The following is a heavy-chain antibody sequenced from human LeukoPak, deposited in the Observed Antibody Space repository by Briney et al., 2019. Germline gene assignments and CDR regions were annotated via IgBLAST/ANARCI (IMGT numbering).Heavy chain of an antibody. Sequence: PGGSLRLSCAASGFTFSSYSMNWVRQAPGKGLEGVSYISSSSSTIYYADSVKGRFTISRDNAKNSLYLQMNSLRAEDTAVYYCARDDPRYYYMDVWGKGTTVTVSS. V-gene: IGHV3-48*04. J-gene: IGHJ6*03. CDR1: GFTFSSYS. CDR2: ISSSSSTI. CDR3: ARDDPRYYYMDV.